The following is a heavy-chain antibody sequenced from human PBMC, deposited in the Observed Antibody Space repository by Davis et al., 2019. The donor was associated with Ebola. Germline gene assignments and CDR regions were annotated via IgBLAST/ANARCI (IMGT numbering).Heavy chain of an antibody. CDR2: ISSSGSTI. Sequence: GESLKISCAASGFTFSDYYMTWIRQAPGKGLEWVSYISSSGSTIYYADSVKGRFTISRDNSKSTLYLQMNNLRTDDTAVYYCARRLWTTPYYYYGMDVWGQGTTVTVSS. V-gene: IGHV3-11*04. CDR3: ARRLWTTPYYYYGMDV. D-gene: IGHD2-21*01. CDR1: GFTFSDYY. J-gene: IGHJ6*02.